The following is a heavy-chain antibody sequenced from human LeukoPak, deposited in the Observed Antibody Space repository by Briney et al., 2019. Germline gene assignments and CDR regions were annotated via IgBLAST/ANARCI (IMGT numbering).Heavy chain of an antibody. J-gene: IGHJ3*02. CDR3: ADHYYGSGTNVFDI. D-gene: IGHD3-10*01. V-gene: IGHV3-23*01. Sequence: GVALRLSCAASGFTFNNYVMSWVRLAPGKGLEWVSTVSGSGGSTNYADSVKGRFTISRDNSKNTLYLQMNSLRAEDTALYYCADHYYGSGTNVFDIWGQGTMVTVSS. CDR1: GFTFNNYV. CDR2: VSGSGGST.